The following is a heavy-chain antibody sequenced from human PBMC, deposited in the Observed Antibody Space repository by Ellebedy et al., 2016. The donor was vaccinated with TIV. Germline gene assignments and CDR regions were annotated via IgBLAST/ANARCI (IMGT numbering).Heavy chain of an antibody. V-gene: IGHV4-59*01. Sequence: SETLSLXXTVSGGSISSYYWSWIRQPPGKGLEWIGYIYYSGSTNYNPSLKSRVTISVDTSKNQFSLKLSSVTAADTAVYYCAREGYYYDSSGYYSRVGFDYWGQGTLVTVSS. J-gene: IGHJ4*02. CDR3: AREGYYYDSSGYYSRVGFDY. CDR2: IYYSGST. D-gene: IGHD3-22*01. CDR1: GGSISSYY.